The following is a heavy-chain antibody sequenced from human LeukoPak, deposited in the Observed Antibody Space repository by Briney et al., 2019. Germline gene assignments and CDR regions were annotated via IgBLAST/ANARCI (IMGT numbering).Heavy chain of an antibody. Sequence: GGSLRLSCEGSAFIFSGHWMNWVRQTPGKGLEWVASIKTDGSEKYYVDSVKGRFTISRDNAKNSLYLQMNSLRAEDTAVYYCVRGGIAVSGLDAFDIWGQGTVVTVSS. V-gene: IGHV3-7*03. D-gene: IGHD6-19*01. CDR2: IKTDGSEK. CDR1: AFIFSGHW. CDR3: VRGGIAVSGLDAFDI. J-gene: IGHJ3*02.